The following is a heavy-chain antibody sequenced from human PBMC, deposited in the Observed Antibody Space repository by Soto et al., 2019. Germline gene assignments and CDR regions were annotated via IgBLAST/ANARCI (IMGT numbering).Heavy chain of an antibody. D-gene: IGHD3-9*01. CDR1: GFTFSSYA. CDR2: ISYDGSNK. J-gene: IGHJ4*02. Sequence: QVQLVESGGGVVQPGRSLRLSCAVSGFTFSSYAMHWVRQAPGKGLEWVAVISYDGSNKYYADSVKGRFTISRDNSKNTLYLQMNSLRAEDTAVYYCATGRSYYDILTGYYTGYWGQGTLVTVSS. CDR3: ATGRSYYDILTGYYTGY. V-gene: IGHV3-30-3*01.